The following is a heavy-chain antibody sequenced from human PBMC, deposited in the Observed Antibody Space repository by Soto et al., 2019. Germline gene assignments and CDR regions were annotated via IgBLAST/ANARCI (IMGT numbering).Heavy chain of an antibody. CDR3: ARDRLFLGLAAGGTYNWFDP. V-gene: IGHV1-2*02. Sequence: ASVKVFCKASGYTFTDHYIHWVRQAPGQGLEWMGWINPNSGGTNYAQKFQGRVTMTGDTSISTAYMELTRLRSDDTAVYYCARDRLFLGLAAGGTYNWFDPWGQGTLVTVSS. CDR2: INPNSGGT. J-gene: IGHJ5*02. CDR1: GYTFTDHY. D-gene: IGHD6-13*01.